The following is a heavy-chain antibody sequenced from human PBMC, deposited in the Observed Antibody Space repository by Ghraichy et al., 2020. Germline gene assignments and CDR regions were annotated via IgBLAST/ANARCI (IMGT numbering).Heavy chain of an antibody. Sequence: SETLSLTCYVSGVSLNNITYFWGWIRQPPGKEPEWIGSAYYSGSSYYNPSLRSRVTISLDTPKNQFSLRLSSVTAADTAVYFCASYGDNAVLSSWGQGTLVTVSA. CDR1: GVSLNNITYF. J-gene: IGHJ5*02. V-gene: IGHV4-39*07. CDR3: ASYGDNAVLSS. D-gene: IGHD4-17*01. CDR2: AYYSGSS.